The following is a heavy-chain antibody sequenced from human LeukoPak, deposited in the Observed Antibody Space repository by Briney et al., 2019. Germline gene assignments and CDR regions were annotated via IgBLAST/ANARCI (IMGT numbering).Heavy chain of an antibody. Sequence: ASVKVSCKASGYTFTSYAMHWVRQAPGQGLEWMGIINPSGGSTSYAQKFQGRVTMTRDTSTSTVYMELSSLRSEDTAVYYCARDLGDTYGSVGDFDYWGQGTLVTVSS. CDR3: ARDLGDTYGSVGDFDY. CDR2: INPSGGST. V-gene: IGHV1-46*01. CDR1: GYTFTSYA. J-gene: IGHJ4*02. D-gene: IGHD3-10*01.